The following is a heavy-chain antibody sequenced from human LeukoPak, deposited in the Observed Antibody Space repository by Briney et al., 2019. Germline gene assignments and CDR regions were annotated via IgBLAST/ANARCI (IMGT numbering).Heavy chain of an antibody. D-gene: IGHD1-26*01. Sequence: PGGSLRLSCVASGFTFRTYEMNWVRQAPGKGLEWVSYISGSDPTVYYADSVRGRLTISRDNAKNSLYLQMNSLRAEDTAVYYCARDKIGYYRWFDPWGQGTLVTVSS. J-gene: IGHJ5*02. CDR2: ISGSDPTV. CDR1: GFTFRTYE. V-gene: IGHV3-48*03. CDR3: ARDKIGYYRWFDP.